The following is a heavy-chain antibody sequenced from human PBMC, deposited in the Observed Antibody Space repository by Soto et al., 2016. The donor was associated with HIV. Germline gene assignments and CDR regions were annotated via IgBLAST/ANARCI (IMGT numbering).Heavy chain of an antibody. Sequence: QVQLVESGEDLVKPGGSLRLSCAASGFTFSDYYMNWIRQAPGKGLEWVSYISSTGTTTYYADSVKGRFTISRDNAKNSLYLQMNSLRAEDTAVYYCARAYYYDSSGSHRYFDLWGRGSLVTVSS. J-gene: IGHJ2*01. D-gene: IGHD3-22*01. CDR2: ISSTGTTT. V-gene: IGHV3-11*04. CDR1: GFTFSDYY. CDR3: ARAYYYDSSGSHRYFDL.